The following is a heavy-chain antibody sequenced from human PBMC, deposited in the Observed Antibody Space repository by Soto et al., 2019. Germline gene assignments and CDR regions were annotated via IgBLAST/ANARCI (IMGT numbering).Heavy chain of an antibody. J-gene: IGHJ5*02. Sequence: EASVKVSCKASGYTFTSYDINWVRQATGQGLEWMGWMNSNSGNTGYAQKFQGRVSITRDTSASTTYMQLTSLRSDDTALYYCARDRGGYCSGGSCSEAWFDPWGQGTLVTVSS. CDR3: ARDRGGYCSGGSCSEAWFDP. CDR1: GYTFTSYD. CDR2: MNSNSGNT. V-gene: IGHV1-8*01. D-gene: IGHD2-15*01.